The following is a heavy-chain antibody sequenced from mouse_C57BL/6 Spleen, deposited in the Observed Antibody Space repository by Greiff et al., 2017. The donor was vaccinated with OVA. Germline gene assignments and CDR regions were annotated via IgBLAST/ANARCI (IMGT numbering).Heavy chain of an antibody. V-gene: IGHV3-6*01. CDR3: ARGEAWFAY. CDR1: GYSITSRYY. J-gene: IGHJ3*01. CDR2: ISYDGSN. Sequence: EVQRVESGPGLVKPSQSLSLTCSVTGYSITSRYYWNWIRQFPGNKLEWMGYISYDGSNNYNPSLKNRISITRDTSKNQFFLKLNSVTTEDTATYYCARGEAWFAYWGRGTLVTVSA.